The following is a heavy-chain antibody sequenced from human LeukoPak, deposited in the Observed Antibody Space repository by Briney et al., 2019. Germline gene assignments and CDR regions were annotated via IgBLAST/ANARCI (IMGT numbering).Heavy chain of an antibody. CDR3: ARGRYDFWSGYYPRASYFDY. J-gene: IGHJ4*02. D-gene: IGHD3-3*01. CDR1: GGSFSGYY. CDR2: INHSGST. Sequence: SETLSLTCAVYGGSFSGYYWSWIRQPPGKGLEWIGEINHSGSTNYNPSLKSRVTISVDTSKNQFSLKLSSVTAADTAVYYCARGRYDFWSGYYPRASYFDYWGQGTLVTVSS. V-gene: IGHV4-34*01.